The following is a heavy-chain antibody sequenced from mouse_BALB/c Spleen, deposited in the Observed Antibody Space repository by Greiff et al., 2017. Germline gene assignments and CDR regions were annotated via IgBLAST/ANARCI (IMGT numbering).Heavy chain of an antibody. CDR1: GFTFSSYA. Sequence: EVKVEESGGGLVKPGGSLKLSCAASGFTFSSYAMSWVRQTPEKRLEWVASISSGGSTYYPDSVKGRFTISRDNARNILYLQMSSLRSEDTAMYYCARRNRLWLRNAMDYWGQGTSVTVSS. V-gene: IGHV5-6-5*01. CDR3: ARRNRLWLRNAMDY. J-gene: IGHJ4*01. CDR2: ISSGGST. D-gene: IGHD2-2*01.